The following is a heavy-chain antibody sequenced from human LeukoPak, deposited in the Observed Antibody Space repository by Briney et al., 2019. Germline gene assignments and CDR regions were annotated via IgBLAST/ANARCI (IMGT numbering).Heavy chain of an antibody. CDR1: GITLSNYG. CDR3: AKDLGRQQLVPGSFDY. D-gene: IGHD6-13*01. J-gene: IGHJ4*02. V-gene: IGHV3-23*01. CDR2: ISDSGGST. Sequence: GGSLRLSCAVSGITLSNYGMSWVRQAPGKGLEWVAGISDSGGSTNYADSVKGRFTISRDNPKNTLYLQMNSLRAEDTAVYYCAKDLGRQQLVPGSFDYWGQGTLVTVSS.